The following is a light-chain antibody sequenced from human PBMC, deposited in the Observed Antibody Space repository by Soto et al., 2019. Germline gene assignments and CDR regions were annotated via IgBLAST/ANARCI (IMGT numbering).Light chain of an antibody. CDR1: SSDVGGYNY. Sequence: QSALTQPASVSGSPGQSITISCTGTSSDVGGYNYVSWYQQHPGKAPKLMIYDVSNRPSGVSNRFSGSKSGNTASLTISGLQAEDEADYCCSSYTTSITPHVVFGGGTKLTVL. V-gene: IGLV2-14*01. CDR3: SSYTTSITPHVV. J-gene: IGLJ2*01. CDR2: DVS.